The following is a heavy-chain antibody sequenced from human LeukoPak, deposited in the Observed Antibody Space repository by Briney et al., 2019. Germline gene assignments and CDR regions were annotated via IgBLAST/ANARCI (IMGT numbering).Heavy chain of an antibody. V-gene: IGHV4-4*07. Sequence: PSDTPSLTCTVSGASITSYYWTWIRQPAGKGLEWIGRTYSSGSTNYNPSLKSRVTTSIGTSKNQVSLRLNSVTAADTAVYYCARGSSGYYYGWGQGTLVTVSS. J-gene: IGHJ4*02. CDR2: TYSSGST. CDR3: ARGSSGYYYG. CDR1: GASITSYY. D-gene: IGHD3-22*01.